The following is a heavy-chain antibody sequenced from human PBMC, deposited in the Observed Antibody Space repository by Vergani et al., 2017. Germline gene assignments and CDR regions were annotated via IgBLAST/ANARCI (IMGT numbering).Heavy chain of an antibody. CDR2: INPSVGHT. CDR1: GYTFSNYY. Sequence: QVQVVQSGAEVKKSGASVKVSCKTSGYTFSNYYMNWVRQAPGQGLEWMGIINPSVGHTNYTQKFQGRVTMTRDTSTSTVYMELSSLRSEDTAINYFARGYYGILCGYRYWVQGTLVTVSA. D-gene: IGHD3-9*01. V-gene: IGHV1-46*03. CDR3: ARGYYGILCGYRY. J-gene: IGHJ4*02.